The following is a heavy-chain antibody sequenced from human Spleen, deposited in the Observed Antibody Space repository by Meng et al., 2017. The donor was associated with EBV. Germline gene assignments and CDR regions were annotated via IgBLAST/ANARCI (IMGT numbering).Heavy chain of an antibody. D-gene: IGHD4-17*01. CDR3: ATTYGDDSHYFDY. CDR2: IYHSGST. J-gene: IGHJ4*02. V-gene: IGHV4-4*02. Sequence: LQESGPRLVKPAGTLSLTCAVSGGSISSSNWWSWVRQPPGKGLEWIGEIYHSGSTNYNPSLKSRVTISVDKSKNQFSLKLSSVTAADTAVYYCATTYGDDSHYFDYWGQGTLVTVSS. CDR1: GGSISSSNW.